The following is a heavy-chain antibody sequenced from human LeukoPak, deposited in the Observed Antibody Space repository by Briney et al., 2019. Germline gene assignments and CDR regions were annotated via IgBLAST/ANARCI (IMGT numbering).Heavy chain of an antibody. CDR2: ISGSGGST. J-gene: IGHJ4*02. CDR3: AKATLRLGNYFDY. CDR1: GFTFSSYA. Sequence: GGSLRLSCAASGFTFSSYAMSWVRQAPGKGLEWVSAISGSGGSTYYADSVKGRFTIPRDNSKNTLYLQMNSLRAEDTAVYYCAKATLRLGNYFDYWGQGTLVTVSS. V-gene: IGHV3-23*01. D-gene: IGHD5-12*01.